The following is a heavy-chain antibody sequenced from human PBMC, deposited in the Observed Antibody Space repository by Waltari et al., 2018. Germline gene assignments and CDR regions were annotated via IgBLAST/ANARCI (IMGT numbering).Heavy chain of an antibody. V-gene: IGHV4-39*01. Sequence: QLQLQESGPGLVNPAETLSLTCTVSGDSNNRDKYYWAWIRQPPGKGLGWLGSIYYRGTTYYTPSLESRLTISIDTSRKQISLKLTAVTAADTAMYYCATYDIWNGYYFDWWGQGTVVTVSS. D-gene: IGHD3-3*01. J-gene: IGHJ4*02. CDR3: ATYDIWNGYYFDW. CDR1: GDSNNRDKYY. CDR2: IYYRGTT.